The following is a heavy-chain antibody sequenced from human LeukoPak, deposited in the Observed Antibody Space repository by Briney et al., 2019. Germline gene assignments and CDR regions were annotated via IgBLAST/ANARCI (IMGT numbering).Heavy chain of an antibody. Sequence: PSETLSLTCTVSNGSISSYHWSWVRQPPGKGLEWIGYILTSGTTNYNPSLKSRLTISVDTSKNQFTLKLSSVTAADTAVYYCARLRVSESYLYYFDYWGQGTLVTVSS. J-gene: IGHJ4*02. D-gene: IGHD1-26*01. CDR2: ILTSGTT. V-gene: IGHV4-4*09. CDR1: NGSISSYH. CDR3: ARLRVSESYLYYFDY.